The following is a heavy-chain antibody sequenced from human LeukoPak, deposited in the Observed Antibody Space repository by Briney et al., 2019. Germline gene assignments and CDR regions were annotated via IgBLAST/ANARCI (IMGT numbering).Heavy chain of an antibody. Sequence: SETLSLTCTVSGGSISSYYWSWIRQPPGKGLEWIGYIYYSGSTNYNPSLKSRVTISVDTSKNQFSLKLSSVTAADTAVYYCARVSSRHYHYYMDVWGKGTTVTVSS. CDR2: IYYSGST. V-gene: IGHV4-59*01. J-gene: IGHJ6*03. CDR1: GGSISSYY. CDR3: ARVSSRHYHYYMDV. D-gene: IGHD2/OR15-2a*01.